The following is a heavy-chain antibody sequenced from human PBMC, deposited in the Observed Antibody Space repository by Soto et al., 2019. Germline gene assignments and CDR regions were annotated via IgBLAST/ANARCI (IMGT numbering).Heavy chain of an antibody. Sequence: SVKVSCKASGGTFSSYAISWVQQPTGQWVEWMGGVITIFGTANYAQKFQGRVTITADESTSTAYMELSSLRSEDTTVYYCARDLRWFGEFSSDDTFDICGQGKMVSVS. CDR1: GGTFSSYA. V-gene: IGHV1-69*13. CDR2: VITIFGTA. D-gene: IGHD3-10*01. CDR3: ARDLRWFGEFSSDDTFDI. J-gene: IGHJ3*02.